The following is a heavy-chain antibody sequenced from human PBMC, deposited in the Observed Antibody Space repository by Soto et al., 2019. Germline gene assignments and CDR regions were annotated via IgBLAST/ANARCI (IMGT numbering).Heavy chain of an antibody. CDR1: DVTFTNAW. Sequence: GGSLRLSFAATDVTFTNAWMNWVRQAPGKGLEWVGRIKSKKDGGTADSAASVKGRFTISRDDSRNTVYLEMNNLKIEDTAMYYCARDYYTRFDYWGPGTLVTVSS. CDR2: IKSKKDGGTA. CDR3: ARDYYTRFDY. V-gene: IGHV3-15*07. J-gene: IGHJ4*02. D-gene: IGHD1-26*01.